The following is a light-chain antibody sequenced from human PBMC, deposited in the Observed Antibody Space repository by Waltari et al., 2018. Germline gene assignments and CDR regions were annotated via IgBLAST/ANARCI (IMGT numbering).Light chain of an antibody. CDR2: GRN. CDR1: SLRSYY. J-gene: IGLJ3*02. Sequence: SSELTQDPAVSVALGQTVRITCQGDSLRSYYASWYQQKPGQAPVIVMWGRNNRPSGIPDRCSGASSGNTASLTITGAQAEDEADYYCNSRDNSGNHVVFGGGTKLTVL. CDR3: NSRDNSGNHVV. V-gene: IGLV3-19*01.